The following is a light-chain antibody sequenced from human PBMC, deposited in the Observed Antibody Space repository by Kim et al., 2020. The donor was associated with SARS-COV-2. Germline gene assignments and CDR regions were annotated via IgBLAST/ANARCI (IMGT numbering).Light chain of an antibody. CDR2: DVS. J-gene: IGLJ2*01. Sequence: GQSRTLPCTGTSSDVGGYNYVSWYQQHPGKAPKVLIYDVSKRPSGVPDRFSGTKSGNTASLTISGLQGEDEADYYCCSYAGSYTEVFGGGTQLTVL. V-gene: IGLV2-11*01. CDR1: SSDVGGYNY. CDR3: CSYAGSYTEV.